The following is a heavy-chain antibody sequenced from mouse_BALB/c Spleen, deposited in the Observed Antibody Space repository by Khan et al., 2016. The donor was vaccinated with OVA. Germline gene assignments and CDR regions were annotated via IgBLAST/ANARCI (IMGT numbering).Heavy chain of an antibody. CDR2: INTYTRAP. CDR3: ASGGDWYFDV. J-gene: IGHJ1*01. D-gene: IGHD1-1*02. V-gene: IGHV9-3-1*01. Sequence: QIQLVQSGPGLKQPGETVKISCTASGYTFTNYGMNWVQQAPGKGLKWMGWINTYTRAPTYTDAFKGRFAFSLVTSASTAYLQINNLKNEDTATYVCASGGDWYFDVWGAGTTVTVSS. CDR1: GYTFTNYG.